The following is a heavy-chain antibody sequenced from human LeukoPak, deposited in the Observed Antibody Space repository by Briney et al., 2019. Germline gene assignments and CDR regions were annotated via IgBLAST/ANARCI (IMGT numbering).Heavy chain of an antibody. D-gene: IGHD6-19*01. CDR2: IYYSGST. J-gene: IGHJ2*01. CDR1: GGSLRSDNYY. CDR3: ARDHPPGIAVAGPIYWYFDL. Sequence: PSETLSLTCTVSGGSLRSDNYYWSWIRQPPGKGLEWIGYIYYSGSTNYNPSLKSRVTISVDTSKNQFSLKLSSVTAADTAVYYCARDHPPGIAVAGPIYWYFDLWGRGTLVTVSS. V-gene: IGHV4-61*01.